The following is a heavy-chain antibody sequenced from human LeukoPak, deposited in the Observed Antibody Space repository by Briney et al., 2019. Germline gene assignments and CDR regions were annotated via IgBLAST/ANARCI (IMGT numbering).Heavy chain of an antibody. CDR3: ARGRVEVGLLWFGDHNWFDP. CDR1: GGSISSGSYY. CDR2: IYTSGST. D-gene: IGHD3-10*01. Sequence: PSQTLSLTCTVSGGSISSGSYYWSWIRQPAGKGLEWIGRIYTSGSTNYNPSLKSRVTISVDTSKNQFSLKLSSVTAADTAVYYCARGRVEVGLLWFGDHNWFDPWGQGTLVTVSS. V-gene: IGHV4-61*02. J-gene: IGHJ5*02.